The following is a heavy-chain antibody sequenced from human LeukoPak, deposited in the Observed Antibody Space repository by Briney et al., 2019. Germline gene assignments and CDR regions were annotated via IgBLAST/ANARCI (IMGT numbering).Heavy chain of an antibody. CDR3: ARDTSPRIAAIYYDAFDI. CDR2: ISYDGSNE. J-gene: IGHJ3*02. V-gene: IGHV3-30*03. CDR1: GFTFRTYG. Sequence: PGMSLRLSCAASGFTFRTYGIHWVRQAPGKGLEWIVLISYDGSNEQYSDSVKGRFTISRDNAKNSLYLEMSSLRGEDTALYYCARDTSPRIAAIYYDAFDIWGQGTMVTVSS. D-gene: IGHD6-13*01.